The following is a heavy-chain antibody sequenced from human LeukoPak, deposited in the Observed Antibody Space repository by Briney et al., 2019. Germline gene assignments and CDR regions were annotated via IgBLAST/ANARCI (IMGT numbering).Heavy chain of an antibody. V-gene: IGHV1-69*04. CDR3: ARDRNGWSSSYLGYYYYYGMDV. CDR2: IIPILGIA. Sequence: SVKVSCKASGGTFSSYAISWVRQAPGQGLEWMGRIIPILGIANYAQKFQGRVTITADKSTSTAYMELSSLRSEDTAVYYCARDRNGWSSSYLGYYYYYGMDVWGQGTTVTVSS. D-gene: IGHD6-13*01. J-gene: IGHJ6*02. CDR1: GGTFSSYA.